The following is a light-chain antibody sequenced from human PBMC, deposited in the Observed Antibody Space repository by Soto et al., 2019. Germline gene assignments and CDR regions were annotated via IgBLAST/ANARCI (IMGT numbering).Light chain of an antibody. CDR2: GTS. Sequence: EMGLTQCQGALSLSPWERATLSCRASQRINTSYLAWYQQKPGQAPRLLISGTSIRATGIPDRFSGSGSGTDFTLTISRLESEDFAVYYCQQYGSSRTFGQGTKVDIK. J-gene: IGKJ1*01. V-gene: IGKV3-20*01. CDR3: QQYGSSRT. CDR1: QRINTSY.